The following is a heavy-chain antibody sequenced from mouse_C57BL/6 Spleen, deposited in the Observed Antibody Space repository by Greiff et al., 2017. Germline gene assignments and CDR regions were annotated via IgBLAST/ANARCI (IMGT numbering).Heavy chain of an antibody. CDR2: ISNGGGST. J-gene: IGHJ1*03. D-gene: IGHD1-1*01. V-gene: IGHV5-12*01. Sequence: EVKLVESGGGLVQPGGSLKLSCAASGFTFSDYYMYWVRQTPEKRLEWVAYISNGGGSTYYPATVKCRFTISRDNAKNTLYLQMSRLKSEDTAMYDCARRYYYGSSHWYFDVWGTGTTVTVSS. CDR1: GFTFSDYY. CDR3: ARRYYYGSSHWYFDV.